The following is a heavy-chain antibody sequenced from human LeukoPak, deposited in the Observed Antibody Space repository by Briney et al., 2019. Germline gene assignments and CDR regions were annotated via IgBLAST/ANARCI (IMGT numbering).Heavy chain of an antibody. CDR1: GGSISSYY. CDR2: IYYSGST. V-gene: IGHV4-59*01. D-gene: IGHD3-10*01. J-gene: IGHJ6*03. CDR3: ARSYYYGSGSYPSYYYYYYMDV. Sequence: PSETLSLTCTVSGGSISSYYWSWIRQPPGKGLEWIGFIYYSGSTNYNPSLKSRVTISVDTSKNQFSLKLSSVTAADTAVYYCARSYYYGSGSYPSYYYYYYMDVWGKGTTVTVSS.